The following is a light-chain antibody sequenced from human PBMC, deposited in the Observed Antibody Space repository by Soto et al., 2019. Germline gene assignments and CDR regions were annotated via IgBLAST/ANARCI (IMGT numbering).Light chain of an antibody. CDR2: DAS. V-gene: IGKV3-11*01. Sequence: EIVLTQSPATLSLSPGERATLSCRASQSVSSYLAWYQQKPGQAPRLLIYDASNRATGIPARFSGSGSGTHFTLTISSIEPEDFAVYYCQQRSNWPLITFVQGTRLKIK. J-gene: IGKJ5*01. CDR1: QSVSSY. CDR3: QQRSNWPLIT.